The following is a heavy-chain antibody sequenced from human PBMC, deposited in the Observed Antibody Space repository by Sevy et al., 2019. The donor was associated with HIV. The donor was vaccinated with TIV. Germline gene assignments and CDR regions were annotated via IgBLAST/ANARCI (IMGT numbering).Heavy chain of an antibody. D-gene: IGHD4-17*01. V-gene: IGHV3-11*06. CDR2: ISGAGTYT. CDR1: GFTFSAYY. J-gene: IGHJ4*02. CDR3: ARSRSNYGDYYFDY. Sequence: GGSLRLSCAASGFTFSAYYMTWIRQAPGKGLEWVSYISGAGTYTNYVESVKGRFTISRANSKNSLYLQMNSLRAEDTAVYFCARSRSNYGDYYFDYWGQGILVTVSS.